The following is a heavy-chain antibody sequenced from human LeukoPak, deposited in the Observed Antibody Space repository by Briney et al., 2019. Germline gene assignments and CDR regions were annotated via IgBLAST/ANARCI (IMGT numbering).Heavy chain of an antibody. Sequence: GGSLRLSCAASGFTDSGSYMNWVRQAPGKGLEWISGISGSGASTYYADSVKGRFTISRDDSRNTLYLQMNSLRGDDTAVYYCAKDVGKWESLHFFDYWGQGTLVTVSS. CDR3: AKDVGKWESLHFFDY. V-gene: IGHV3-23*01. J-gene: IGHJ4*02. CDR1: GFTDSGSY. CDR2: ISGSGAST. D-gene: IGHD1-26*01.